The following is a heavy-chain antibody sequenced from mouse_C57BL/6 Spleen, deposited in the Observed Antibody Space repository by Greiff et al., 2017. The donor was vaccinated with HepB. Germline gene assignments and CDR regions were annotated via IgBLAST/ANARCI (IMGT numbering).Heavy chain of an antibody. D-gene: IGHD1-1*01. J-gene: IGHJ4*01. Sequence: VQLQQSGAELMKPGASVKLSCKATGYTFTGYWIEWVKQRPGHGLEWIGEILPGSGSTNYNEKFKGKATFTADTSSNTAYMQLSSLTTEDSAIYYCARSRITTVVVPGAMDYWGQGTSVTVSS. CDR2: ILPGSGST. V-gene: IGHV1-9*01. CDR1: GYTFTGYW. CDR3: ARSRITTVVVPGAMDY.